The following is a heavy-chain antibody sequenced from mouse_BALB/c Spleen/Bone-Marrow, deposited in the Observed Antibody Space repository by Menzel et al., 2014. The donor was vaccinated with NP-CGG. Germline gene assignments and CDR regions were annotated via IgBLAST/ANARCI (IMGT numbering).Heavy chain of an antibody. CDR3: TTLARSDFDY. V-gene: IGHV1-5*01. D-gene: IGHD3-1*01. J-gene: IGHJ2*01. CDR1: GYTFSNYW. Sequence: VQLKQSGTVLARPGAAVKMSCKASGYTFSNYWMHWVKQRPGQGLEWMCFIYPGNSDTTYNQKFKGKAKLTAVTSTSTAYMELSSLTNEDSAVYYCTTLARSDFDYWGQGATLTVSS. CDR2: IYPGNSDT.